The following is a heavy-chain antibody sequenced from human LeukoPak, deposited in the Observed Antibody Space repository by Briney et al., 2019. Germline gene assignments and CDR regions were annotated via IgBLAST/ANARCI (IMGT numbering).Heavy chain of an antibody. J-gene: IGHJ3*01. CDR1: GFTFSDYA. CDR3: ARDRSGYANDAFDF. Sequence: PGRSLRLSCAASGFTFSDYAMHWVRQAPGKGLEWVAVLSYGGTNKYYADSVKGRFTISRDNSKNTMFLQTNSLRAEDTAVYHCARDRSGYANDAFDFWGQGTMVTVSS. V-gene: IGHV3-30-3*01. CDR2: LSYGGTNK. D-gene: IGHD3-3*01.